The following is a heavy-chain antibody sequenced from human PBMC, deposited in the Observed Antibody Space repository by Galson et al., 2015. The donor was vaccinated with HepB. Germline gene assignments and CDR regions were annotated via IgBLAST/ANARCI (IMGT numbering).Heavy chain of an antibody. Sequence: SLRLSCAASGFTFSRYAMSWVRQAPGKGLEWVLSIGGSSTGPYYADSVKGRFTISRDNSENTLYLQMDSLRAKDTAVYYCAKVAILGVTPHYFDYLGQGTLVTVSS. D-gene: IGHD2-21*02. CDR1: GFTFSRYA. CDR3: AKVAILGVTPHYFDY. V-gene: IGHV3-23*01. CDR2: IGGSSTGP. J-gene: IGHJ4*02.